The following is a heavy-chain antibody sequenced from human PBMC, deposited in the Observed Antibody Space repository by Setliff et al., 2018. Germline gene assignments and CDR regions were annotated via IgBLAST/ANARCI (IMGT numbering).Heavy chain of an antibody. D-gene: IGHD3-3*01. CDR1: GYTFTSHG. V-gene: IGHV1-8*02. CDR2: ISAYNGNT. Sequence: ASVKVSCKASGYTFTSHGISWVRQAPGQGLEWMGWISAYNGNTHYAQNFQGRVTMTRNTSISTAYMELSSLRFEDTAVYYCARGPRHNFWSGYYLVAVNYWGQGTLVTVSS. J-gene: IGHJ4*02. CDR3: ARGPRHNFWSGYYLVAVNY.